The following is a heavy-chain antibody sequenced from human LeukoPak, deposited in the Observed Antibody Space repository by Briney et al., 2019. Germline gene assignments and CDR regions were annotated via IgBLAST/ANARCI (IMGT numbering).Heavy chain of an antibody. CDR2: ITYSGGDT. V-gene: IGHV3-23*01. J-gene: IGHJ4*01. Sequence: GASLRLSCVASGFTFSSYAMSWVRQAPGKGLEWVSAITYSGGDTYRADSVKGRLTISRDNSKNTLYLQMNSLRPDDTALYYCAKGSSSSRPYYFDYWGHGILVTVSS. CDR1: GFTFSSYA. D-gene: IGHD6-6*01. CDR3: AKGSSSSRPYYFDY.